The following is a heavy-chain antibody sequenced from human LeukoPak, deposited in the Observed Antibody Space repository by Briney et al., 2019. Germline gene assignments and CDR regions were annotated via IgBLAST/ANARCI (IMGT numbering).Heavy chain of an antibody. J-gene: IGHJ4*02. CDR1: GSSFTSYW. D-gene: IGHD6-19*01. CDR2: IYPGDSVT. Sequence: GEPLQISGQGSGSSFTSYWSGWARPLPGKGLEWLGIIYPGDSVTTYSPSFQGQVTISADKSISTAYLQWSSLKASDTAMYYCARHLRSIAVDDYWGQGALVTVSS. V-gene: IGHV5-51*01. CDR3: ARHLRSIAVDDY.